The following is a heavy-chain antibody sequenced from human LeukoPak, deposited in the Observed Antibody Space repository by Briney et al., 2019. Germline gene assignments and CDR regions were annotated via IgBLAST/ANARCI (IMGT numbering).Heavy chain of an antibody. D-gene: IGHD6-13*01. Sequence: GGSLRLSCAASGFTFSSYAMSWVRQAPGKGLEWVSSISSSSSYIYYADSVKGRFTISRDNAKNSLYLQMNSLRAEDTAVYYCAREASSSWYYIDYWGQGTLVTVSS. J-gene: IGHJ4*02. CDR3: AREASSSWYYIDY. CDR1: GFTFSSYA. CDR2: ISSSSSYI. V-gene: IGHV3-21*01.